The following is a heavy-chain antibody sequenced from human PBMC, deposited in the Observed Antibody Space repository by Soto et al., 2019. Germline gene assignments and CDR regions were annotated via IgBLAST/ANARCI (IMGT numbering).Heavy chain of an antibody. CDR1: GYTFSNYA. D-gene: IGHD2-2*01. J-gene: IGHJ6*03. CDR3: ARGHLAVVPVASWFYYMDV. V-gene: IGHV1-3*01. Sequence: QVQLVQSGAEVQKPGASVKVPCKASGYTFSNYAVHWVRQAPGQRLEWMGWINAGNGNTRYSQKFQGRVTISRDTSARTVYMELNGLRSEDTAVYFCARGHLAVVPVASWFYYMDVWGNGSTLTVSS. CDR2: INAGNGNT.